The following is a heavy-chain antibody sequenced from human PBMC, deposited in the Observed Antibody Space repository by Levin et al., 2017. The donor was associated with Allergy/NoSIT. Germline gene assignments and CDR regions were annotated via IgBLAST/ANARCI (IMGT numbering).Heavy chain of an antibody. J-gene: IGHJ4*02. CDR3: ARRNYYRTTSDLGR. Sequence: LSLTCAASGFTFDSHVMNWVRQAPGKGLEWVAVISSRGDTIYYADPVRGRFTISRDNAKNTLYLQMNSLRVEDTAVYYCARRNYYRTTSDLGRWGQGTLVTVSS. V-gene: IGHV3-23*01. CDR1: GFTFDSHV. CDR2: ISSRGDTI. D-gene: IGHD3-10*01.